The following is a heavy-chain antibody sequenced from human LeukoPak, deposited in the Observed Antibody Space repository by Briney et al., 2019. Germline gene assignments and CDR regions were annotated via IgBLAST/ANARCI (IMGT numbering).Heavy chain of an antibody. CDR2: ISTSGSYI. V-gene: IGHV3-21*01. CDR3: ARGMTTVTPDGFDI. J-gene: IGHJ3*02. CDR1: GFTFNSYS. Sequence: PGGSLRLSCAASGFTFNSYSMNWVRQAPGKGLEWVSSISTSGSYIYDAGSVGGRFTISRDNAKNSLYLLMNSLRAEDTAVYYCARGMTTVTPDGFDIWGHGTMVTVSS. D-gene: IGHD4-17*01.